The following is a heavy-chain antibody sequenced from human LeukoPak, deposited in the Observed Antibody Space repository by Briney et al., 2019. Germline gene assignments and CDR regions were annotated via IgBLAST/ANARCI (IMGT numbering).Heavy chain of an antibody. CDR3: ARDQGTSTTAPKRKGRFDP. V-gene: IGHV3-33*01. CDR1: GFTFSNHG. D-gene: IGHD1-1*01. Sequence: GGSLRLSCAASGFTFSNHGMHWVRQAPGKGLEWVALIWYDGSNKEYAESVKGRFTISRDNSKNTLYLQMNSLRDEDTAVYYCARDQGTSTTAPKRKGRFDPWGQGTLVTVSS. CDR2: IWYDGSNK. J-gene: IGHJ5*02.